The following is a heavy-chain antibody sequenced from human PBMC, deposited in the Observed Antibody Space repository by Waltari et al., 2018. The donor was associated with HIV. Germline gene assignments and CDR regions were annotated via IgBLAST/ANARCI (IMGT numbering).Heavy chain of an antibody. Sequence: QVQLVESGGGVVQPGRSLRLSCAAAGFSFSDYGMHWVRQAPDKGLEWVEVISYDGSYKDYADSVKGRFSSSRDNSKNTLYLQMNSLRTEDTAVYYCAKGITVTTIGYFDYWGQGTLINVSS. CDR2: ISYDGSYK. J-gene: IGHJ4*02. CDR3: AKGITVTTIGYFDY. V-gene: IGHV3-30*18. CDR1: GFSFSDYG. D-gene: IGHD4-17*01.